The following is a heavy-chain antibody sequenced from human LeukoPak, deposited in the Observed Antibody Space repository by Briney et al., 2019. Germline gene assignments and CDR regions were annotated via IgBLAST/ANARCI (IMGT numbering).Heavy chain of an antibody. CDR3: ARARIAVAGTSWFDP. V-gene: IGHV5-51*01. CDR1: GYSFTSYW. Sequence: GESLQISCKGSGYSFTSYWIGWVRQMPGKGLEWMGIIYPGDSDTRYSPSFQGQVTISADKSISTAYLQWSSLKASDTAMYYCARARIAVAGTSWFDPWGQGTLVTVSS. J-gene: IGHJ5*02. CDR2: IYPGDSDT. D-gene: IGHD6-19*01.